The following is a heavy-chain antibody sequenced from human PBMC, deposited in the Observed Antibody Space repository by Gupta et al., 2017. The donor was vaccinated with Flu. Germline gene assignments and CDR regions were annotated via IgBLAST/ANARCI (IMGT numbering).Heavy chain of an antibody. D-gene: IGHD2-21*02. CDR1: GLSLRNGW. V-gene: IGHV3-15*01. J-gene: IGHJ4*02. CDR3: TTRGYGGANYYYDY. Sequence: EVQVVESGGGLVKPGGSLRLSCVLSGLSLRNGWMNWVRQAPGKGLEWVGRIKSKTEGGTTDYAAPVKGRFTISRDDSEDTVYLQMNSLKTDDTAVYYCTTRGYGGANYYYDYWGQGTLVTVSS. CDR2: IKSKTEGGTT.